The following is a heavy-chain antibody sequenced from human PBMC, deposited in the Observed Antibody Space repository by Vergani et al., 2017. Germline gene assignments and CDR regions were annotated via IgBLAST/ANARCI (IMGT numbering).Heavy chain of an antibody. CDR2: IGKDGINT. Sequence: QVQLVESGGGVVQPGRSLRLSCAAPGFTFNQYGMHWVRQAPGKGLEWLAYIGKDGINTRYRDAVKGRFTVSRDNSKDILYLQMDSLRSEDTALYYCAKYLRDSTDGLPDSWGPGTLVIVSS. CDR1: GFTFNQYG. CDR3: AKYLRDSTDGLPDS. D-gene: IGHD2-21*02. J-gene: IGHJ4*02. V-gene: IGHV3-30*02.